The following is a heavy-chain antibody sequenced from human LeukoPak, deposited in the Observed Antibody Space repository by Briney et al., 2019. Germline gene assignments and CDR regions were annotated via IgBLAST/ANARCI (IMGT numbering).Heavy chain of an antibody. Sequence: GESLQISCKGSGYSFTNYWIGWVRRMPGKGLEWMGIIYPGDSDTRYSPSFQGQVTISADKSISTAYLQWSSLKASDTAMYYCARADYGDLLSFDYWGQGTLVTVSS. CDR1: GYSFTNYW. CDR3: ARADYGDLLSFDY. D-gene: IGHD4-17*01. V-gene: IGHV5-51*01. CDR2: IYPGDSDT. J-gene: IGHJ4*02.